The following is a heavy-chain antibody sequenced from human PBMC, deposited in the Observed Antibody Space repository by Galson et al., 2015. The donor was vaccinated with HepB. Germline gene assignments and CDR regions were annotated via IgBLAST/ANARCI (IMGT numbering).Heavy chain of an antibody. CDR2: ISYDGSNK. Sequence: SLRLSCAASGFTFSSYAMHWVRQAPGKGLEWVAVISYDGSNKYYADSVKGRFTISRDNSKNTLYLQMDSLRAEDTAVYYCAREGVSHWGQGTLVTVSS. CDR1: GFTFSSYA. CDR3: AREGVSH. V-gene: IGHV3-30*04. D-gene: IGHD2-8*01. J-gene: IGHJ4*02.